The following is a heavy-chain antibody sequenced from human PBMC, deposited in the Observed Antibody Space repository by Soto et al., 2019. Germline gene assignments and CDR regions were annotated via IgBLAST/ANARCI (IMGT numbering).Heavy chain of an antibody. Sequence: GGSLRLSCAASGFTFSSYGMHWVRQAPGKGLEWVAVISYDGSNKYYADSVKGRFTISRDNSKNTLYLQMNSLRAEDTAVYYCAVLRFLEWLSIRYYYYGMDVWGQGTTVTVSS. J-gene: IGHJ6*02. V-gene: IGHV3-30*03. D-gene: IGHD3-3*01. CDR1: GFTFSSYG. CDR3: AVLRFLEWLSIRYYYYGMDV. CDR2: ISYDGSNK.